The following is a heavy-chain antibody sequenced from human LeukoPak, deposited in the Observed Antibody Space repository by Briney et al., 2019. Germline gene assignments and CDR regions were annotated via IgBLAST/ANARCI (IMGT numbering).Heavy chain of an antibody. CDR1: GFTFSSYS. V-gene: IGHV3-21*01. Sequence: GSLRLSCAASGFTFSSYSMNWVRQAPGKGLEWVSSISSSSSYIYYADSVKGRFTISRDNAKNSLYLQMNSLRAEDTAVYYCARGPTIPIAAAGTGYYYGMDVWGQGTTVTVSS. D-gene: IGHD6-13*01. CDR2: ISSSSSYI. J-gene: IGHJ6*02. CDR3: ARGPTIPIAAAGTGYYYGMDV.